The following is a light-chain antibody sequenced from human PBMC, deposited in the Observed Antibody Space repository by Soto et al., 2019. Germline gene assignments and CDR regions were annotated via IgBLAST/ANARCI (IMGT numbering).Light chain of an antibody. J-gene: IGKJ1*01. Sequence: EVVLTQSPATLSLSPGERATLSCRASENVRTFVDWYQQKPGQAPRLLIYGASNWATGIPARFSGSGSGTDFTLTINNLEPEDFAVYYCQQHSHWPPWTFGQGTRVEIQ. CDR1: ENVRTF. V-gene: IGKV3-11*01. CDR3: QQHSHWPPWT. CDR2: GAS.